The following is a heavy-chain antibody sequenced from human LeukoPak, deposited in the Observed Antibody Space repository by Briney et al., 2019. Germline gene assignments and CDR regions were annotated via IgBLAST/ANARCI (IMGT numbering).Heavy chain of an antibody. CDR2: ISYDGSNK. CDR3: ARGPRGTIFGVVTLYYFDY. CDR1: GFTFSSYA. V-gene: IGHV3-30*04. J-gene: IGHJ4*02. Sequence: QPGRSLRLSCAASGFTFSSYAMHWVRQAPGKGLEWVAVISYDGSNKYYADPVKGRFTISRDNSKNTLYLQMNSLRAEDTAVYYCARGPRGTIFGVVTLYYFDYWGQGTLVTVSS. D-gene: IGHD3-3*01.